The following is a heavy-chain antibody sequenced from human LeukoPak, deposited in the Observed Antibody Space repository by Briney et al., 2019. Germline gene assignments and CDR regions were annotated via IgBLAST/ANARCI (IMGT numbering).Heavy chain of an antibody. CDR1: GGSISSGGYS. Sequence: PSQTLSLTCAVSGGSISSGGYSWSWIRQPPGKGLEWIGYIYHSGSTYYNPSLKSRVTISVDRSKNQFSLKLSSVTAADTAVYYCASGATIFGVVNSFDYWGQGTLVTVPS. V-gene: IGHV4-30-2*01. D-gene: IGHD3-3*01. CDR2: IYHSGST. CDR3: ASGATIFGVVNSFDY. J-gene: IGHJ4*02.